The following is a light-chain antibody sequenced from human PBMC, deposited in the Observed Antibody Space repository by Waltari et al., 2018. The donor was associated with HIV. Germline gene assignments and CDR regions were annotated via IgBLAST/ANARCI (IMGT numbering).Light chain of an antibody. CDR1: AWSKQS. V-gene: IGLV3-25*03. J-gene: IGLJ3*02. Sequence: SYELTQPPSVSVSPGQTASTPCPGDAWSKQSAYWYQQKPGQAPVLMIYKDSERPSGIPERFSGSSSGTTVTLTISGVQAEDEADYYCQSTDTSGTYWVFGGGTKLTVL. CDR3: QSTDTSGTYWV. CDR2: KDS.